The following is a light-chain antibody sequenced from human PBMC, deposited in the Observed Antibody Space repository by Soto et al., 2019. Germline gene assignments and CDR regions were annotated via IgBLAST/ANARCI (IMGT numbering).Light chain of an antibody. V-gene: IGKV3D-15*01. CDR1: QSVRSK. CDR2: GAT. Sequence: EIVMTQSPATLSVSPGERATLSCRASQSVRSKLAWYQQKPGQAPRLLIYGATTRATGIPIRFSGSGSGTVFPPTISSLQSEYLALYYYQQYNSWPTFGPGTNVDIK. CDR3: QQYNSWPT. J-gene: IGKJ3*01.